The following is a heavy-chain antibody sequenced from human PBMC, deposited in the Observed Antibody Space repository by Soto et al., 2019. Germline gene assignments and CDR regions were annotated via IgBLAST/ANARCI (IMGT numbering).Heavy chain of an antibody. CDR2: ISAYNGNT. J-gene: IGHJ5*02. V-gene: IGHV1-18*01. Sequence: ASVKVSCKAPGYTFTSYGISWVRQAPGQGLEWMGWISAYNGNTNYAQKLQGRVTMTTDTSTSTAYMELRSLRSDDTAVYYCARSPIGVVPAARGHNWFDPWGQGTLVTVSS. CDR1: GYTFTSYG. CDR3: ARSPIGVVPAARGHNWFDP. D-gene: IGHD2-2*01.